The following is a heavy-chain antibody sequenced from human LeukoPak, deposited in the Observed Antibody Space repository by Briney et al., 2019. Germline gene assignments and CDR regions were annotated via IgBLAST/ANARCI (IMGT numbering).Heavy chain of an antibody. CDR3: ARDGGDYGSGSYYAY. CDR1: GFTFSSYS. J-gene: IGHJ4*02. CDR2: ISSSSSYI. V-gene: IGHV3-21*01. D-gene: IGHD3-10*01. Sequence: GGSLRLSCAASGFTFSSYSMNWVRQAPGKGLEWVSSISSSSSYIYYADSVKGRFTISRDNAKKSLYLQMDSLRAEDTAVYYCARDGGDYGSGSYYAYWGQGTLVTVSS.